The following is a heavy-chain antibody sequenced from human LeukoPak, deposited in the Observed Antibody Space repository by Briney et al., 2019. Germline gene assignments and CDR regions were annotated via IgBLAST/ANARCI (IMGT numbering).Heavy chain of an antibody. CDR2: INDSGST. J-gene: IGHJ4*02. V-gene: IGHV4-34*01. D-gene: IGHD3-10*01. CDR1: GGSFSGYY. CDR3: ARWDGSVGVSY. Sequence: SETLSLTCAVYGGSFSGYYWSWIRQPPGKGLEWIGEINDSGSTNYNPSLKSRVTISVDTSKNQFSLKLSSVTAADTAVYYCARWDGSVGVSYWGQGTLVTVSS.